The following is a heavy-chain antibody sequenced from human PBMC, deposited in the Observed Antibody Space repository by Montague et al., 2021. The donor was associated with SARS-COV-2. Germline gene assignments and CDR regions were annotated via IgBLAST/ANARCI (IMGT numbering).Heavy chain of an antibody. CDR1: GFSLSASGMC. CDR2: XDWDDDK. V-gene: IGHV2-70*11. CDR3: ARVQTTVAYDY. D-gene: IGHD4-23*01. J-gene: IGHJ4*02. Sequence: PGLVKPTQTLTLTCTFSGFSLSASGMCVSWIRQPPGKALEWLACXDWDDDKYYSTSLKTRLTISKDTSKNQMVLTMTNMDPVDTATYYCARVQTTVAYDYWGQGTPVTVSS.